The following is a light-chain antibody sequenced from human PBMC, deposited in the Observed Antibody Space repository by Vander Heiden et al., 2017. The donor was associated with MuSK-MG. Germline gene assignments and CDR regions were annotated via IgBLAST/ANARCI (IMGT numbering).Light chain of an antibody. CDR2: DVT. V-gene: IGLV2-14*03. CDR1: SSDVGAYNY. CDR3: STYTSSTTYV. J-gene: IGLJ1*01. Sequence: QSALTQPASVSGSPGQSITISCTGTSSDVGAYNYVSWYQQHPGKAPKLMIHDVTNRPSGVSNRFSGSKSGNTDSLTISGLQAEDEADYYCSTYTSSTTYVFGAGTKVTVL.